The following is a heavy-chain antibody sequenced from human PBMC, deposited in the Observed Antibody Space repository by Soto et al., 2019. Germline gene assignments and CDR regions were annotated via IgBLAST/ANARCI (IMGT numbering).Heavy chain of an antibody. V-gene: IGHV3-23*01. J-gene: IGHJ4*02. Sequence: GGSLRLSCAASGFTFSSYAMNWVRQAPGKGLEWVSVVSGSGGSTYYADSVQGRFTIPRDNSKNTLYLQMNSLRAEDTAIYYCARRGPGTYFDYWGQGTLVTVSS. CDR3: ARRGPGTYFDY. CDR1: GFTFSSYA. D-gene: IGHD6-13*01. CDR2: VSGSGGST.